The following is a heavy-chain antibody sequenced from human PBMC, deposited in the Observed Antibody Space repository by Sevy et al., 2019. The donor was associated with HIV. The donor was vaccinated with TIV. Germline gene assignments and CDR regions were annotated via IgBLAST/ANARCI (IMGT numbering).Heavy chain of an antibody. J-gene: IGHJ4*02. CDR2: ISGSGGST. V-gene: IGHV3-23*01. CDR3: AKVLYDSSGYYQEPRYYFDY. D-gene: IGHD3-22*01. CDR1: EFTFSSYA. Sequence: GGSLRLSCAASEFTFSSYAMSWVRQAPGKGLEWVSAISGSGGSTYYADSVKGRFTISRDNSKNTLYLQMNSLRAEDTAVYYCAKVLYDSSGYYQEPRYYFDYWGQGTLVTVSS.